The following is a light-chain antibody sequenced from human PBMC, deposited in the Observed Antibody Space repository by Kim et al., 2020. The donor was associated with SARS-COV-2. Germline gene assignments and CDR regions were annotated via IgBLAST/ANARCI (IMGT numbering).Light chain of an antibody. V-gene: IGKV1-5*03. CDR1: QSVGSW. Sequence: SASVGDRVTIACRASQSVGSWVAWYQQKPGKAPKLLIYEASTLQSGVPSRFSGSGSATEFTLTISRLQPDDFATYYCQQYHTYPVTFGQGTKLEI. CDR3: QQYHTYPVT. J-gene: IGKJ2*01. CDR2: EAS.